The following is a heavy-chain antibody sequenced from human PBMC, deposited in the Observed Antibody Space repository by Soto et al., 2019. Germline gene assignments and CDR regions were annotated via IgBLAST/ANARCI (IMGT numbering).Heavy chain of an antibody. CDR1: SDSISSYY. J-gene: IGHJ4*02. CDR2: TDYSGNT. D-gene: IGHD6-19*01. CDR3: ARAVGDPLYYLDY. V-gene: IGHV4-59*08. Sequence: QVQLQESGPGLVRPSETLSLTCTVSSDSISSYYWIWLRQSPGTGLAWIGYTDYSGNTNYNPSLKSRVTISGDTSKNQCSLRLSSVTAADTAVYYCARAVGDPLYYLDYWGQGTLGTGSS.